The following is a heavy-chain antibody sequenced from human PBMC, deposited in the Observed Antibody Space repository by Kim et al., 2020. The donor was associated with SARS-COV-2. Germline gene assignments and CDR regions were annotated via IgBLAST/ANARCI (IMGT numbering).Heavy chain of an antibody. V-gene: IGHV3-33*01. Sequence: GGSLRLSCAASGFTFSSYGMHWVRQAPGKGLEWVAVIWYDGSNKYYADSVKGRFTISRDNSKNTLYLQMNSLRAEDTAVYYCARDQGITMIVVSWDFDYWGQGTLVTVSS. CDR2: IWYDGSNK. CDR1: GFTFSSYG. J-gene: IGHJ4*02. D-gene: IGHD3-22*01. CDR3: ARDQGITMIVVSWDFDY.